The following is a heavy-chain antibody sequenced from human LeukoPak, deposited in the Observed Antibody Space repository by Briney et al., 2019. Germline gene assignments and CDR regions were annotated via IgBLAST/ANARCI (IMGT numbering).Heavy chain of an antibody. CDR1: GGSISSGGYS. CDR3: ARDGSIRGYYYGMDV. V-gene: IGHV4-30-2*01. CDR2: IYHSGST. Sequence: SETLSLTCAVSGGSISSGGYSWSWIRQPPGKGLEWIGYIYHSGSTYCNPSLKSRVTISVDRSKNQFSLKLSSVTAADTAVYYCARDGSIRGYYYGMDVWGQGTTVTVSS. J-gene: IGHJ6*02. D-gene: IGHD1-26*01.